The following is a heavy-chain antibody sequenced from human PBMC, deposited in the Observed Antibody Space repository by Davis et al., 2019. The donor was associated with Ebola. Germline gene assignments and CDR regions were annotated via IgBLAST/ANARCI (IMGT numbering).Heavy chain of an antibody. CDR3: ARDRDSGSYEVIYYYYYGMDV. Sequence: ASVKVSCKASGYTFTSYGISWVRQAPGQRLEWMGWISAYNGNTNYAQKLQGRVTMTTDTSTNTVYMELSSLRSEDTAVYYCARDRDSGSYEVIYYYYYGMDVWGQGTTVTVSS. V-gene: IGHV1-18*04. CDR1: GYTFTSYG. D-gene: IGHD1-26*01. J-gene: IGHJ6*02. CDR2: ISAYNGNT.